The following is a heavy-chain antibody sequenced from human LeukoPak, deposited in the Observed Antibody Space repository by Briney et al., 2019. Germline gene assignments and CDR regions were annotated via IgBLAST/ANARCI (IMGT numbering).Heavy chain of an antibody. J-gene: IGHJ4*02. CDR1: GFTFNTYS. V-gene: IGHV3-48*04. CDR2: ISSSSATI. CDR3: ARGRDLFDS. Sequence: GSLRLSCLASGFTFNTYSMNWFRQAPGKGLEWISYISSSSATIYYADSVKGRFTISRDNAKNSLYLQMNSLRAEDTAVYYCARGRDLFDSWGQGTLVIVSS.